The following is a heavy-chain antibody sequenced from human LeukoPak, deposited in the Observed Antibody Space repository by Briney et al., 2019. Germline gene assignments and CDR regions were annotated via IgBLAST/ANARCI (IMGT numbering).Heavy chain of an antibody. CDR3: ARDTRVGATPAAGDY. CDR2: INPNNGGT. Sequence: ASVKVSCEASGYTFTGYYMHWVRQAPGQGLEWMGWINPNNGGTNYAQKFQGRVTMTRDTSISTAYMELSRLRSDDTAVYYCARDTRVGATPAAGDYWGQGTLVTVSS. D-gene: IGHD1-26*01. V-gene: IGHV1-2*02. CDR1: GYTFTGYY. J-gene: IGHJ4*02.